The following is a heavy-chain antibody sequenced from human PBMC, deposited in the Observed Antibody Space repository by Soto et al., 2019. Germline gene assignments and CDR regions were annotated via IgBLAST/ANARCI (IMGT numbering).Heavy chain of an antibody. CDR1: GFAFGDYA. CDR3: TRVPRYCSGGSCYSGMIWYFDY. J-gene: IGHJ4*02. V-gene: IGHV3-49*04. D-gene: IGHD2-15*01. CDR2: IRSKAYGGTT. Sequence: GGSLRLSCTASGFAFGDYAMSWVRQAPGKGLEWVGFIRSKAYGGTTEYAASVKGRFTISRDDSKSIAYLQMNSLKTEDTAVYYCTRVPRYCSGGSCYSGMIWYFDYWGQGTLVTVSS.